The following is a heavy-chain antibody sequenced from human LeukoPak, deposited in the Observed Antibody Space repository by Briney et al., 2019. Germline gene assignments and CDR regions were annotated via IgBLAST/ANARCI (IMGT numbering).Heavy chain of an antibody. Sequence: ASVKVSCKASGYTFTSYDINWVRQATGQGLEWMGWMNPNSGNTGYAQKFQGRVTITRNTSISRAYMELSSLRSEDTAVYYCASLTATHARSDAFDIWGQGTMVTVSS. CDR2: MNPNSGNT. J-gene: IGHJ3*02. CDR3: ASLTATHARSDAFDI. D-gene: IGHD5-18*01. V-gene: IGHV1-8*03. CDR1: GYTFTSYD.